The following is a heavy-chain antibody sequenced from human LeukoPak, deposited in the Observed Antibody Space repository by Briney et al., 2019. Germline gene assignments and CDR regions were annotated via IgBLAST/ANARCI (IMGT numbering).Heavy chain of an antibody. CDR3: AKTTSDGYFG. V-gene: IGHV3-7*01. Sequence: GGSLRLSCAASGFTFSTYWMTWVRQAPGKGLEWVANIDQGGTEKHYVESVKGRFTISRDNAKNSLFLQMNSLRVDDTAVYYCAKTTSDGYFGWGQGTLVTVSS. CDR1: GFTFSTYW. D-gene: IGHD2-21*01. CDR2: IDQGGTEK. J-gene: IGHJ4*02.